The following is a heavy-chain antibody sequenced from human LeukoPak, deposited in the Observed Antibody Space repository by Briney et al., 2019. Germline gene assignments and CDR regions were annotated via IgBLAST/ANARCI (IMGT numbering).Heavy chain of an antibody. CDR1: GYTFTSYY. J-gene: IGHJ5*02. D-gene: IGHD1-26*01. V-gene: IGHV1-46*01. CDR2: INPSGGST. Sequence: ASVKVSCKASGYTFTSYYMHWVRQAPGQGLEWMGIINPSGGSTSYAQKFQGRVTVTRDTSTSTVYMELSSLRSEDTAVYYCARDRAGVGATRSSTFDPWGQGTLVTVSS. CDR3: ARDRAGVGATRSSTFDP.